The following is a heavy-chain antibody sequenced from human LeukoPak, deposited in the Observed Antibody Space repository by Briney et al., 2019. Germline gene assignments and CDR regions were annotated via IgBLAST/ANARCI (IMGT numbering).Heavy chain of an antibody. J-gene: IGHJ4*02. D-gene: IGHD2-15*01. Sequence: GGSLRLSCAASEFTFINYAMSWVRQAPGKGLEWVSAIRSSGANTDYADSVKGRFTISRDNSKNTLYLQINSLRAEDTAVYFCAKDSGTYCSGGSCCSYYFDSWGQGTLVTVSS. CDR1: EFTFINYA. V-gene: IGHV3-23*01. CDR2: IRSSGANT. CDR3: AKDSGTYCSGGSCCSYYFDS.